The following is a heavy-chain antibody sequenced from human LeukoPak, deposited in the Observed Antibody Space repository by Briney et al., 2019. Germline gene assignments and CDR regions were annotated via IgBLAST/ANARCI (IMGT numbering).Heavy chain of an antibody. Sequence: PGGSLRLSCAASGFTFSSYAMSWVRQAPGKGLEWVSSISGSGGSTYYADSVKGRFTISRGNSKNTLYLQMNSLRVEDTAVYYFTKSRRYYYGSGSDNAFDIWGQGTMVTVSS. CDR1: GFTFSSYA. J-gene: IGHJ3*02. CDR3: TKSRRYYYGSGSDNAFDI. D-gene: IGHD3-10*01. CDR2: ISGSGGST. V-gene: IGHV3-23*01.